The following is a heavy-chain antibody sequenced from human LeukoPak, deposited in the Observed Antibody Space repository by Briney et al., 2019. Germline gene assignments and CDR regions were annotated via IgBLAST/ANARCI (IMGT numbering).Heavy chain of an antibody. D-gene: IGHD3-10*01. CDR3: AREWFGVYNWFDP. J-gene: IGHJ5*02. CDR1: GGSISSYY. Sequence: SETLSLTCTVSGGSISSYYWSWIRQPPGKGLEWIGYIYYSGSTNYNPSLKSRVTMSVDTSKNQFSLKLSSVTAADTAVYYCAREWFGVYNWFDPWGQGTLVTVSS. CDR2: IYYSGST. V-gene: IGHV4-59*12.